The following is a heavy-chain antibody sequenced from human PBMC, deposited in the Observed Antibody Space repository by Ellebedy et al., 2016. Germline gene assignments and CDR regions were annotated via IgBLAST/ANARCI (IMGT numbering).Heavy chain of an antibody. CDR2: IYHSGST. CDR1: GYSISSGYY. CDR3: ARGYSGYDYTSPPANYYYYGMDV. J-gene: IGHJ6*02. D-gene: IGHD5-12*01. Sequence: SETLSLXXTVSGYSISSGYYWGWIRPPPGKGLEWIGSIYHSGSTYYNLSLKSRVTISVDTSKNQFSLKLSSVTAADTAVYYCARGYSGYDYTSPPANYYYYGMDVWGQGTTVTVSS. V-gene: IGHV4-38-2*02.